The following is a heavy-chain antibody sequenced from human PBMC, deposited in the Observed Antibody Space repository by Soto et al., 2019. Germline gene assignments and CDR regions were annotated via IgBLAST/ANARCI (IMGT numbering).Heavy chain of an antibody. V-gene: IGHV4-34*01. CDR2: ISYSGST. J-gene: IGHJ4*02. Sequence: SSETLSLTCAVSGGSFSGYYWAWIRQPPGKGLEWIGQISYSGSTNYNPSLKSRVFISVGTSNNQFSLELSSVTAADTAVYYCASCPQNCITTSPCCLFFDYWGQGTLVTVSS. CDR1: GGSFSGYY. CDR3: ASCPQNCITTSPCCLFFDY. D-gene: IGHD2-2*01.